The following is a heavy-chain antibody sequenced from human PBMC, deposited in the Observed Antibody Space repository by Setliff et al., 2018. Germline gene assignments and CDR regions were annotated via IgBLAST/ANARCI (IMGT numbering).Heavy chain of an antibody. J-gene: IGHJ4*02. Sequence: ASVKVSCKASGYTFTGYYMYWVRQAPGQGLEWMGRINPSSGATIYAQKFQGRVTMTSDTSISTAYMELGSLRSEDTAVYYCTAIGLDTAMITGVLFDFWGQGTLVTVSS. CDR3: TAIGLDTAMITGVLFDF. D-gene: IGHD5-18*01. CDR1: GYTFTGYY. CDR2: INPSSGAT. V-gene: IGHV1-2*06.